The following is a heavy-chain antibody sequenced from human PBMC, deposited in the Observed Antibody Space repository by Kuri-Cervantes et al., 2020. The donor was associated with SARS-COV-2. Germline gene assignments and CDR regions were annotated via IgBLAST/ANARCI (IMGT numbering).Heavy chain of an antibody. D-gene: IGHD3-3*01. V-gene: IGHV3-48*03. CDR1: GFTVSSYG. J-gene: IGHJ5*02. CDR2: ISSSGNTI. CDR3: AREVTIFGAVSRGFDP. Sequence: GGSLRLSCAASGFTVSSYGMNWVRQAPGKGPEWVSHISSSGNTIYYADSVKGRFTISRDNAKNSLYLQMNSLRAEDTAVYYCAREVTIFGAVSRGFDPWGQGTLVTVSS.